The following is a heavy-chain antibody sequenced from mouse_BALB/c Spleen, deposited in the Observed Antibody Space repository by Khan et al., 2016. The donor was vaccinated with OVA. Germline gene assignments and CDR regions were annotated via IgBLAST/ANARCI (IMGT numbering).Heavy chain of an antibody. Sequence: EVKLVESGGGLVQPGGSRKLSCAASGFTFSRFGMHWVRQAPEKGLEWVAYISSGSSTIYYGDTVKGRFTFSRDNPKNTLFRPMTSLRSDDTASYYCARDSNFDYWGQGTTLTVSS. CDR2: ISSGSSTI. J-gene: IGHJ2*01. CDR1: GFTFSRFG. V-gene: IGHV5-17*02. CDR3: ARDSNFDY.